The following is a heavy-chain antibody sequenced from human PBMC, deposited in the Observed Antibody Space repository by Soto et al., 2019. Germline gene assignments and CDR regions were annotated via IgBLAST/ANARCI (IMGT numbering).Heavy chain of an antibody. CDR3: ASDLDEGGCPYSSSSVY. CDR2: ISAYNGNT. V-gene: IGHV1-18*01. D-gene: IGHD6-6*01. CDR1: GYTFTSYG. J-gene: IGHJ4*02. Sequence: ASVKVSCKASGYTFTSYGISWVRQAPGQGLEWMGWISAYNGNTNYAQKLQGRVTMTTDTSTSTAYMELRSLRSDDTAVYYCASDLDEGGCPYSSSSVYWGQGTLVTVSS.